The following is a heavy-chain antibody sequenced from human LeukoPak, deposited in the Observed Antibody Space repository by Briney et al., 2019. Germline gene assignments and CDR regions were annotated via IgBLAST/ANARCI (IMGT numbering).Heavy chain of an antibody. Sequence: ASVNVSCKASGYTFTSYYMHWVRQAPGQGLEWMGIINPSGGSTSYAQKFQGRVTMTRDTSTSTVYMELSSLRSEDTAVYYCARPLYDSSGYTEDVGYYGMDVWGQGTTVTVSS. CDR3: ARPLYDSSGYTEDVGYYGMDV. CDR2: INPSGGST. J-gene: IGHJ6*02. CDR1: GYTFTSYY. V-gene: IGHV1-46*01. D-gene: IGHD3-22*01.